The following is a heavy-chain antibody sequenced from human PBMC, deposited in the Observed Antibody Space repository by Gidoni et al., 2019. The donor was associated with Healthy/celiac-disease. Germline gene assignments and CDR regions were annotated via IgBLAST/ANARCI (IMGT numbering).Heavy chain of an antibody. J-gene: IGHJ6*02. CDR3: ARHYDFWSGPRTYYYYGMDV. CDR1: GFPFDDYG. Sequence: EVQLVESGGGVVRPGGSLRLSCAASGFPFDDYGMSWVRQAPGKGLEWVAGINWNGGSTGYADSVKGRFTISRDNAKNSLYLQMNSLRAEDTALYHCARHYDFWSGPRTYYYYGMDVWGQGTTVTVSS. V-gene: IGHV3-20*01. D-gene: IGHD3-3*01. CDR2: INWNGGST.